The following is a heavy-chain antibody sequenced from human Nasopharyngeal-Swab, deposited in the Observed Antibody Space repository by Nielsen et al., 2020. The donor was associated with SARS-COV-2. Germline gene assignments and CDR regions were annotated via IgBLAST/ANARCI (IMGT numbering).Heavy chain of an antibody. CDR1: GFTFSSYG. V-gene: IGHV3-30*18. J-gene: IGHJ1*01. D-gene: IGHD1-26*01. CDR3: AKDQYDRGWELHIFQH. CDR2: ISYDGSNK. Sequence: GESPKISCAASGFTFSSYGMHLVRQAPGKGLEWVAVISYDGSNKYYADSVKGRFTISRDNSKNTLYLQMNSLRAEDTAVYYCAKDQYDRGWELHIFQHWGQGTLVAVSS.